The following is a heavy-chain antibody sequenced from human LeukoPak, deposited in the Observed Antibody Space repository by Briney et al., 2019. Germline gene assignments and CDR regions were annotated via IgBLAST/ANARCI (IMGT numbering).Heavy chain of an antibody. D-gene: IGHD5-18*01. V-gene: IGHV4-34*01. CDR1: GGSFSGYY. CDR3: ARGRYIYGPSWDWFDP. CDR2: INHSGST. Sequence: SETLSLTCAVYGGSFSGYYWSWIRQPPGKGLEWIGEINHSGSTNYNPSLKSRVTISVDTSKNQFSLKLSSVTAADTAVYYCARGRYIYGPSWDWFDPWGQGTLVTVSS. J-gene: IGHJ5*02.